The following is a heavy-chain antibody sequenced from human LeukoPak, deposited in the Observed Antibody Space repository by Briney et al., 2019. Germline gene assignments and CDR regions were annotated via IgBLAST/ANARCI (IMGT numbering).Heavy chain of an antibody. CDR3: SKDQSGDGVAFDI. D-gene: IGHD2-8*01. Sequence: GGSLRLSCAASGFTFSSYGMHWVRQAPGKGLEWVAFIRYDGSNKYYADSVKGRFTISRDNSKNTLYLQMNSLNTEDTAVYYCSKDQSGDGVAFDIWGQGTMVTVSS. CDR2: IRYDGSNK. CDR1: GFTFSSYG. J-gene: IGHJ3*02. V-gene: IGHV3-30*02.